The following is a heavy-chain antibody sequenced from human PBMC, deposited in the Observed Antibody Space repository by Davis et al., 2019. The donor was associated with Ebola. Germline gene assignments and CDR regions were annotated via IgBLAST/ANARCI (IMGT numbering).Heavy chain of an antibody. Sequence: SVKVSCKASGGTFSSYTISWVRQAPGQGLEWMGRIIPILGIANYAQKFQGRVTITADESTSTAYMELSSLRSEDTAVYYCARALTWFGELSPYFDYWGQGTLVTVSS. J-gene: IGHJ4*02. CDR3: ARALTWFGELSPYFDY. CDR2: IIPILGIA. V-gene: IGHV1-69*02. D-gene: IGHD3-10*01. CDR1: GGTFSSYT.